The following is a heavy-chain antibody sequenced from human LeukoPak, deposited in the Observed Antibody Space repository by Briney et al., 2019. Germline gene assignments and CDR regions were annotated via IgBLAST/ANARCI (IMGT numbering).Heavy chain of an antibody. CDR2: ISYDGSNK. D-gene: IGHD6-13*01. Sequence: GGSLRLSCAASGFTFSSYAMHWVRQAPGKGLEWVAVISYDGSNKYYADSVKGRFTISRDNSKNTLYLQMNSLRAEDTAVYYCAREGVDGQQLVLGPADFDYWGQGTLATVSS. J-gene: IGHJ4*02. CDR1: GFTFSSYA. V-gene: IGHV3-30-3*01. CDR3: AREGVDGQQLVLGPADFDY.